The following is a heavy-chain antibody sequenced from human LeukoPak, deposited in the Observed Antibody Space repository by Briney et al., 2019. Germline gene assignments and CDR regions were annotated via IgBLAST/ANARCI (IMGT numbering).Heavy chain of an antibody. J-gene: IGHJ6*03. D-gene: IGHD2-2*01. CDR2: IYTSGST. V-gene: IGHV4-4*07. CDR1: GGSISSYY. Sequence: ASETLSLTCTVSGGSISSYYWSWIRQPAGKGLEWIGRIYTSGSTNYNPSLKSRVTMSVDTSKNQFSLKLSSVTAADTAVYYCARGPMIVPAARAYYYYYMDVWGEGTTVTVSS. CDR3: ARGPMIVPAARAYYYYYMDV.